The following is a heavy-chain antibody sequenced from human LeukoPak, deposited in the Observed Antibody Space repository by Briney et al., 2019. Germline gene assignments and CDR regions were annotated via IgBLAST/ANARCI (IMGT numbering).Heavy chain of an antibody. CDR1: GFTFNSFA. V-gene: IGHV3-23*01. D-gene: IGHD1-26*01. J-gene: IGHJ4*02. CDR3: AKDKLGATVFWDY. Sequence: GGSLRLSCAASGFTFNSFAMSWVRQAPGKGPEWVSGISASGSTPYYTDSVKGRFTISRDNSKNTLYLQMNSLRAEDTAVYYCAKDKLGATVFWDYWGQGTLVTVSS. CDR2: ISASGSTP.